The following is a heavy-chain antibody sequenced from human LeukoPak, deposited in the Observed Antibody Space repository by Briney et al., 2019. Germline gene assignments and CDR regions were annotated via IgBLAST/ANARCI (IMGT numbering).Heavy chain of an antibody. V-gene: IGHV1-69*04. J-gene: IGHJ4*02. Sequence: ASVKVSCKAYGGTFSSYAISWVRQAPGQGLEWMRRIIPILGIANYAQKFQGRATITADKSTSTSYMELSSLRSEDTAVYYCASGLYYDILTGYYEPYDYWGQGTLVTVSS. D-gene: IGHD3-9*01. CDR3: ASGLYYDILTGYYEPYDY. CDR2: IIPILGIA. CDR1: GGTFSSYA.